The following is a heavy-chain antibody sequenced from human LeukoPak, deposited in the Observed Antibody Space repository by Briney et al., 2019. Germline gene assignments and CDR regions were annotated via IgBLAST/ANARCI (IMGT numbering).Heavy chain of an antibody. Sequence: GGSLRLSCAASGFTFSSYGMHWVRQAPGKGLEWVAVIWYDGSNKYYADSVKGRFTISRDNSKNTLYLQMNSLRAEDTAVYYCAKQGSGSSYSLFDYWGQGTLATVSS. CDR1: GFTFSSYG. J-gene: IGHJ4*02. D-gene: IGHD1-26*01. CDR2: IWYDGSNK. V-gene: IGHV3-33*06. CDR3: AKQGSGSSYSLFDY.